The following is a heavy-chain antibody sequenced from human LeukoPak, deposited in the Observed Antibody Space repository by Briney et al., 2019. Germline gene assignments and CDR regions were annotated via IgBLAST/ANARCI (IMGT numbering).Heavy chain of an antibody. CDR3: AGGTYYYDSSGSNYFDY. CDR2: IYSGGST. D-gene: IGHD3-22*01. V-gene: IGHV3-53*01. CDR1: GFTVSGIY. Sequence: GGSLRLSCAASGFTVSGIYMSWVRQAPGKGLEWVSIIYSGGSTYYADSVKGRFTISRDNSKNTLYLQMNSLRAEDTAVYYCAGGTYYYDSSGSNYFDYWGQGTLVTVSS. J-gene: IGHJ4*02.